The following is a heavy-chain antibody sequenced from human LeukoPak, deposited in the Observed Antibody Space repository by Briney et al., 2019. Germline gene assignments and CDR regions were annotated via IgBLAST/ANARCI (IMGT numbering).Heavy chain of an antibody. J-gene: IGHJ6*03. CDR1: GYTFTSYD. CDR3: ARAVGYYYYMDV. Sequence: ASVKVSCKASGYTFTSYDINWVRQATGQGLEWTGWMNPNSGNTGYAQKFQGRVTITRNTSISTAYMELSSLRSEDTAVYYCARAVGYYYYMDVWGKGTTVTVSS. V-gene: IGHV1-8*03. CDR2: MNPNSGNT.